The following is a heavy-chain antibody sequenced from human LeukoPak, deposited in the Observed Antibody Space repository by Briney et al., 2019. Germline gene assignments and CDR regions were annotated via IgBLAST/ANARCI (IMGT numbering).Heavy chain of an antibody. J-gene: IGHJ5*02. D-gene: IGHD6-13*01. CDR1: GGSISSGGYS. CDR2: IYHSGST. Sequence: PSETLSLTCAVSGGSISSGGYSWSWIRQPPGKGLEWIGYIYHSGSTYYNPSPKSRVTISVDRSKNQFSLKLSSVTAADTAVYYCARGLSSSWYFNWFDPWGQGTLVTVSS. V-gene: IGHV4-30-2*01. CDR3: ARGLSSSWYFNWFDP.